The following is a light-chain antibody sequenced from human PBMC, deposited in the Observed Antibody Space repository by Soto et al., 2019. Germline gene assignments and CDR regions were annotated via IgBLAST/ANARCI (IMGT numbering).Light chain of an antibody. CDR1: QSLAYSDGNTY. V-gene: IGKV2-30*01. CDR2: KVS. Sequence: DVVMTQSPLSLPVTLGQPASISCRSSQSLAYSDGNTYLNWFQQRPGQSPRRLIYKVSNRDSGVPERFTGSGSGTDFTLKISRVEAEDVGVYYCMQGTHWPPDTFGQGTKLEIK. CDR3: MQGTHWPPDT. J-gene: IGKJ2*01.